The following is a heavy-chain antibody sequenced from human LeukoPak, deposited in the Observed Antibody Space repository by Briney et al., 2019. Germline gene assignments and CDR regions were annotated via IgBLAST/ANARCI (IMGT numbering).Heavy chain of an antibody. CDR1: GGSISSSC. Sequence: SETLSLTCTVSGGSISSSCWSWIRQPPGKGLEWIGYIYYSGNTYYNPSLKSRVTISVDTSKNQFSLKLSSVTAADTAVYYCARDNMDYYGSGSYYNAHYYYYGMDVWGQGTTVTVSS. D-gene: IGHD3-10*01. V-gene: IGHV4-59*12. CDR3: ARDNMDYYGSGSYYNAHYYYYGMDV. CDR2: IYYSGNT. J-gene: IGHJ6*02.